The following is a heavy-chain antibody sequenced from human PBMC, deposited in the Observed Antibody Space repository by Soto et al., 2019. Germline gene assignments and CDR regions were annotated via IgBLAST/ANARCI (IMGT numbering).Heavy chain of an antibody. Sequence: ASLKVSCKASGGTFSSYAISWVRQAPGQGLEWMGGIIPIFGTANYAQKFQGRVTITADESTSTAYMELSSLRSEDTAVYYCASDPLPGYNWFDPWGQGTLVTVSS. CDR1: GGTFSSYA. D-gene: IGHD2-2*01. CDR2: IIPIFGTA. J-gene: IGHJ5*02. V-gene: IGHV1-69*13. CDR3: ASDPLPGYNWFDP.